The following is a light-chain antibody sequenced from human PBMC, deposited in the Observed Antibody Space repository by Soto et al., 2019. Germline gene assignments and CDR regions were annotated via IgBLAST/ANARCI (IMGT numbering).Light chain of an antibody. CDR2: AAS. CDR1: QTISSY. J-gene: IGKJ5*01. CDR3: QQSYSTPHN. V-gene: IGKV1-39*01. Sequence: DIQMTQSPSSLAAPVGGRVTIPCRASQTISSYLNWYQQIPGKAPKLLIYAASSLLSGVPSRFSGSGSGTDFTLTISSLQPEDFATYYCQQSYSTPHNFGQGTRLEIK.